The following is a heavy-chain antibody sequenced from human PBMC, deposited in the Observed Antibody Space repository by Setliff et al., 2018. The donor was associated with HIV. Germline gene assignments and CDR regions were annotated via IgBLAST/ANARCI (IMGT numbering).Heavy chain of an antibody. CDR2: IRSKAYGATT. D-gene: IGHD6-19*01. V-gene: IGHV3-49*04. J-gene: IGHJ4*02. CDR3: TRGSGWKRYYFDY. Sequence: PGGSLRLSCTPSGFTFGDYAMNWVRQAPGKGLEWVGFIRSKAYGATTEYAASVKGRFTISRDDSESIAYLQMNSLTTEDTAVYFCTRGSGWKRYYFDYWGQGTLVTVSS. CDR1: GFTFGDYA.